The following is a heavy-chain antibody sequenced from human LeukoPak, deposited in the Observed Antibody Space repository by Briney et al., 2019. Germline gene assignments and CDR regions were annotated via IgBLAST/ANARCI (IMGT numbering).Heavy chain of an antibody. CDR1: GGSISSYY. CDR2: IYYSGST. CDR3: ARAGPQEPWFDP. V-gene: IGHV4-59*01. Sequence: PSETLSLTCTVSGGSISSYYWSWIRQPPGKGLEWIGYIYYSGSTNYNPSLKRRVTISVDTSKNQFSLKLSSVTAADTAVYYCARAGPQEPWFDPWGQGTLVTVSS. J-gene: IGHJ5*02.